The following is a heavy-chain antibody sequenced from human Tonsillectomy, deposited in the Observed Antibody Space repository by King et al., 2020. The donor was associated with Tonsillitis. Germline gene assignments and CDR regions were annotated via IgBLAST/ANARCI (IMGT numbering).Heavy chain of an antibody. D-gene: IGHD6-19*01. CDR3: AREVIAVAYEYFRH. J-gene: IGHJ1*01. Sequence: QVQLVESGGGVVQPGRSLRLSCAASGFTFSSYAMHWVRQAPGKGLEWVAVISYDGSNKYYADSVKGRFTISRDDSKNTLYLQMNSLRTEDTAVYYCAREVIAVAYEYFRHWGQGTLVTVSS. V-gene: IGHV3-30*04. CDR2: ISYDGSNK. CDR1: GFTFSSYA.